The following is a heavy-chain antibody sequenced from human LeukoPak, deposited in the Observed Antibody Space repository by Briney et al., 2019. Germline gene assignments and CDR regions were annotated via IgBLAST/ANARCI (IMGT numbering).Heavy chain of an antibody. Sequence: PSETLSLTCTVSGGSISGYYWSWIRQPPGKGLEWVGYIYNNWNTNYNPSLKSRVTISVDTSKNQISLKVTSVIAADTAVYFCVRARSCGGGPCMDVWGQGTTVTVSS. CDR1: GGSISGYY. CDR3: VRARSCGGGPCMDV. D-gene: IGHD2-21*01. CDR2: IYNNWNT. J-gene: IGHJ6*02. V-gene: IGHV4-59*01.